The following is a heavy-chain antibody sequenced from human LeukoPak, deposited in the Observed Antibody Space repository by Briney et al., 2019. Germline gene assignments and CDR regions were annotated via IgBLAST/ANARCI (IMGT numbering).Heavy chain of an antibody. CDR3: ARVRVWGIVVVTAMDAFDI. D-gene: IGHD2-21*02. CDR1: GGSISSYY. J-gene: IGHJ3*02. V-gene: IGHV4-59*01. Sequence: SETLSLTCTVSGGSISSYYWSWIRQPPGKGLEWIGYIYYSGSTNYNPSLKSRVTISVDTSKNQFSLKLSSVTAADTAVYYCARVRVWGIVVVTAMDAFDIWGQGTMVTVSS. CDR2: IYYSGST.